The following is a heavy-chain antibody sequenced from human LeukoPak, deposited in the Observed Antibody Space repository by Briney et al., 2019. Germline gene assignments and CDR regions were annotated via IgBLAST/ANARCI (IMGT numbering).Heavy chain of an antibody. Sequence: ASVKVSCKASGYTFTSYYMHWVRQAPGQGLEWMGIINPSGGSTSYAQKFQGRVTMTRDMSTSTAYMELRSLRSDDTAVYYCARSQTTGFGESSDYWGQGTLVTVSS. J-gene: IGHJ4*02. D-gene: IGHD3-10*01. CDR1: GYTFTSYY. CDR2: INPSGGST. V-gene: IGHV1-46*01. CDR3: ARSQTTGFGESSDY.